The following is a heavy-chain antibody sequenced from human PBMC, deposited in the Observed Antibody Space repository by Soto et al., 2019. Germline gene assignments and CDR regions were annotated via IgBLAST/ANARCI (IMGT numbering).Heavy chain of an antibody. CDR3: ARLYSSSWYQVFWFDP. CDR1: GGSISSSNW. Sequence: SETLSLTCAVSGGSISSSNWWSWVRQPPGKGLEWIGEIYHSGSTNYNPSLKSRVTISVDKSKNQFSLKLSSVTAADTAVYYCARLYSSSWYQVFWFDPWGQGTLVTVSS. J-gene: IGHJ5*02. D-gene: IGHD6-13*01. V-gene: IGHV4-4*02. CDR2: IYHSGST.